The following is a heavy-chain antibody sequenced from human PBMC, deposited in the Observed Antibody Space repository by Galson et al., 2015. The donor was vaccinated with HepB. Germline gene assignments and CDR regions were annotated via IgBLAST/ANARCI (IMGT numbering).Heavy chain of an antibody. CDR1: GFSLPTNGMC. J-gene: IGHJ4*02. CDR3: ARTILVGATLDY. V-gene: IGHV2-70*01. D-gene: IGHD1-26*01. Sequence: PALVKPSQTLTLTCTFSGFSLPTNGMCVSWIRQPAGKALEWLAHIDWDDAKYYPPALKNRLTISKDASKNQLVLTMTDMDPIDTGTYYCARTILVGATLDYWGQGARVIVAS. CDR2: IDWDDAK.